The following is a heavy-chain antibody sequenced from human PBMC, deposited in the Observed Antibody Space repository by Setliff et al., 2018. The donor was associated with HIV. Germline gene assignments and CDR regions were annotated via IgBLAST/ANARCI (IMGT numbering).Heavy chain of an antibody. J-gene: IGHJ4*02. V-gene: IGHV4-38-2*01. CDR3: ARHRDGGTYPLDY. Sequence: PSETLSLTCAVSGYSISTAYYWAWIRQPPGKGLEWIGGVHHSGSTHYNPSLRGRVTISPQTSKNRFSLQLTSVTAADTAVYYCARHRDGGTYPLDYWGQGTLVTVSS. CDR1: GYSISTAYY. D-gene: IGHD1-26*01. CDR2: VHHSGST.